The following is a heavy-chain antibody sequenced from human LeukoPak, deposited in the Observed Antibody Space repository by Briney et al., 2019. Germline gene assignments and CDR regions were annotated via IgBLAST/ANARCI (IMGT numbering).Heavy chain of an antibody. CDR1: GFTFSDFY. CDR3: AKYMYDSFDY. J-gene: IGHJ4*02. V-gene: IGHV3-11*04. D-gene: IGHD3-22*01. CDR2: ISSSGRSI. Sequence: GGSLRLSCAASGFTFSDFYMTWIRQAPGKGLEWVSSISSSGRSIYYADSVKGRFTFSRDNAKNSLYLQMNSLRAEDTAVYYCAKYMYDSFDYWGQGTLVTVSS.